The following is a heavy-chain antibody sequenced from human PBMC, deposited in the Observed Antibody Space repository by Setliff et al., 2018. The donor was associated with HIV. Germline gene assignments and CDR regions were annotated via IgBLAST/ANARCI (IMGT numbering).Heavy chain of an antibody. D-gene: IGHD3-16*01. V-gene: IGHV5-51*01. J-gene: IGHJ5*01. CDR2: IYPDDSAT. CDR1: GYSFSDNW. Sequence: GESLKISCKGSGYSFSDNWIGWVRQMPGKGLEWMGIIYPDDSATRYSPSFQGQVTIPADKSINTAYLQWSSLRASDTAMYFCAKHGFERKSPYNWFDSWGQGTLVTVSS. CDR3: AKHGFERKSPYNWFDS.